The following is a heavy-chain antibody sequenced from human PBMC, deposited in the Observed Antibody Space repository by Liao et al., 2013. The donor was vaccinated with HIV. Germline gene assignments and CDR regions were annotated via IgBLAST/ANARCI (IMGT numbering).Heavy chain of an antibody. CDR2: INHSGST. CDR3: ARGETSKGVFPNFDY. D-gene: IGHD2-2*01. J-gene: IGHJ4*02. V-gene: IGHV4-34*01. Sequence: QVQLQQWGAGLLKPSETLSLTCAVYGGSFSGYYWSWIRQPPGKGLEWIGEINHSGSTNYNPSLKSRVTISVDTSKKQFSLKLNSVTAADTAVYYCARGETSKGVFPNFDYWGQGTLVTVSS. CDR1: GGSFSGYY.